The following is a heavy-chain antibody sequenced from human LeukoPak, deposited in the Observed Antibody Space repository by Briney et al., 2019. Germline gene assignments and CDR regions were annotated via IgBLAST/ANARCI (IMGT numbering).Heavy chain of an antibody. CDR2: ISAYNGNT. J-gene: IGHJ4*02. D-gene: IGHD6-19*01. CDR3: ARDETIAVAAPGY. Sequence: ASVKVSCQASGYSFTSYGISWVRQAPGQGLEWMGWISAYNGNTNYAQKLQGRVTMPTATSTSTAYMELRSLRSDDTAVYYCARDETIAVAAPGYWGQGTLVTVSS. V-gene: IGHV1-18*01. CDR1: GYSFTSYG.